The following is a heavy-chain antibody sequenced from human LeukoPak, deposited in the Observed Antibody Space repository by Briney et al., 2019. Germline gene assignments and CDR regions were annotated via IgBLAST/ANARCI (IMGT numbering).Heavy chain of an antibody. CDR1: GGSFSGYY. Sequence: PSETLSLTCAVYGGSFSGYYWSWIRQPPGKGLEWIGEINHSGSTNYNPSLKSRVTISVDTSKNQFSLKLSSVTAADTAVYYCARGVRSSWCVPFDYWGQGTLVTVSS. D-gene: IGHD6-13*01. CDR2: INHSGST. J-gene: IGHJ4*02. CDR3: ARGVRSSWCVPFDY. V-gene: IGHV4-34*01.